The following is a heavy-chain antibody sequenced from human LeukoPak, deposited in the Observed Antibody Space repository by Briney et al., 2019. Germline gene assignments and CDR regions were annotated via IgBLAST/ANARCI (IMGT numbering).Heavy chain of an antibody. D-gene: IGHD3-22*01. CDR2: IYYSGST. J-gene: IGHJ3*02. Sequence: SETLSLTCTVSGGSISSYYWSWIRQPPGKGLEWIGYIYYSGSTNYNPSLKSRVTISVGTSKNQFSLKLSSVTAADTAVYYCARLYYDYAFDIWGQGTMVTVSS. V-gene: IGHV4-59*08. CDR1: GGSISSYY. CDR3: ARLYYDYAFDI.